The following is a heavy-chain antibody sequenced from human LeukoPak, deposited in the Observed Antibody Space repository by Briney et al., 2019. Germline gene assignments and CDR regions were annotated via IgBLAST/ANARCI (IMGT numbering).Heavy chain of an antibody. CDR1: GGSISSYY. V-gene: IGHV4-59*01. CDR3: ARSPSYCSGGSCWGGWFDP. J-gene: IGHJ5*02. D-gene: IGHD2-15*01. CDR2: IYYSGTT. Sequence: SETLSLTCSVSGGSISSYYWSWIRQPPGKGLEWIGYIYYSGTTNYNPSLKSRVTILVDTPRDQVSLKLNSVTAADTAVYYCARSPSYCSGGSCWGGWFDPWGQGILVTVSS.